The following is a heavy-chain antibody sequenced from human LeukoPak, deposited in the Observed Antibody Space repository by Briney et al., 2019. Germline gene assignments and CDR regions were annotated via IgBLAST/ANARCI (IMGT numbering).Heavy chain of an antibody. Sequence: SETLSLTCAVYGGSFSGYYWSWIRQPPGKGLEWIGEINHSGSTNYNPSLKSRVTISVDTSKNQFSLKQSSVTAADTAVYYCARRRSRSYYGSGSRRQDAFDIWGQGTMVTVSS. CDR3: ARRRSRSYYGSGSRRQDAFDI. J-gene: IGHJ3*02. D-gene: IGHD3-10*01. CDR2: INHSGST. CDR1: GGSFSGYY. V-gene: IGHV4-34*01.